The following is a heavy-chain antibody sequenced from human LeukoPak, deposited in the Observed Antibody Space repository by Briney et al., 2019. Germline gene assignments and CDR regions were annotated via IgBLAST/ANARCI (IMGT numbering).Heavy chain of an antibody. Sequence: ASVEVSCKASGYTFTSYAMHWVRQAPGQRLEWMGWINAGNGNTKYSQKFRGRVTITTDTSTSTAYMELRSLRSDDTAVYYCARDAIGVTDYWGQGTLVTVSS. D-gene: IGHD3-10*01. CDR3: ARDAIGVTDY. CDR1: GYTFTSYA. CDR2: INAGNGNT. J-gene: IGHJ4*02. V-gene: IGHV1-3*01.